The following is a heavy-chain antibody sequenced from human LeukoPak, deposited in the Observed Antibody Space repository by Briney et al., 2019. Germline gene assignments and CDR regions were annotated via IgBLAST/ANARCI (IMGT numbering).Heavy chain of an antibody. V-gene: IGHV3-53*01. D-gene: IGHD6-13*01. J-gene: IGHJ3*02. Sequence: PGGSLRLSCAASGFTVSSNYMSWVRQAPGKGLEWVSVIYSGGSTYYADSVKGRFTISRDNSKNTLYLQMNSLRAEDTAVYYCARGAYSSSWYRDDAFDIWGQGTMVTVSS. CDR3: ARGAYSSSWYRDDAFDI. CDR2: IYSGGST. CDR1: GFTVSSNY.